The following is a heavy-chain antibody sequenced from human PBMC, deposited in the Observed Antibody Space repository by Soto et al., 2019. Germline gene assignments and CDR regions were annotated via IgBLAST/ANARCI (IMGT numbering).Heavy chain of an antibody. D-gene: IGHD3-22*01. CDR3: AAAYYYDSSAPSQ. J-gene: IGHJ4*02. CDR1: GGTFSSYA. CDR2: IIPIFGTA. Sequence: SVKVSCKASGGTFSSYAISWVRQAPGQGLEWMGGIIPIFGTANYAQKFQGRVTITADESTSTAYMELSSLISEDTAVYYCAAAYYYDSSAPSQWGQGTLVTVSS. V-gene: IGHV1-69*13.